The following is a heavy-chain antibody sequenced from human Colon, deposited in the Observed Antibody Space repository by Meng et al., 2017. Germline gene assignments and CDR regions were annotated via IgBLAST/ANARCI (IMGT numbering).Heavy chain of an antibody. CDR3: AKSRGWYYDAFDI. J-gene: IGHJ3*02. CDR1: GFTFRGYG. V-gene: IGHV3-23*01. CDR2: ASGSGGST. Sequence: GGSLRLSCAASGFTFRGYGMSWVRQAPGKGLEWVSAASGSGGSTYYADSVKGRLTISRDNSKNTLYLQMNSLRAEDTAVYYCAKSRGWYYDAFDIWGQGTRVTVSS. D-gene: IGHD6-19*01.